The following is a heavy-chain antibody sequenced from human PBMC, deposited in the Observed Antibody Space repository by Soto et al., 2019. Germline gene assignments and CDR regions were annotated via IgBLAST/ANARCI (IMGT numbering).Heavy chain of an antibody. V-gene: IGHV3-72*01. CDR2: ARNQVSSYTT. CDR3: ARLMGTAFDL. D-gene: IGHD2-8*01. CDR1: GFTFSDHY. J-gene: IGHJ4*02. Sequence: EVQLVESGGGLVQPGGALRLSCAASGFTFSDHYMDWVRQAPGKGLEWVGRARNQVSSYTTAYAASVEGRFTISRDDSKNSLYLQMNSLKAEDTAVYFCARLMGTAFDLWGQGTLVTVSS.